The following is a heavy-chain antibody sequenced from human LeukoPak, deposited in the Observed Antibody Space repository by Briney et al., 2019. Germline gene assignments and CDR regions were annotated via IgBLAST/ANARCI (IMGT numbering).Heavy chain of an antibody. Sequence: SETLSLTCSVSGGSISLSYYYWSWIRQPPGKGLEWIGEINHSGSTNYNPSLKSRVTISVDTSKNQFSLKLSSVTAADTAVYYCARKYCSSTSCYIGRGFDYWGQGTLVTVSS. V-gene: IGHV4-34*01. CDR3: ARKYCSSTSCYIGRGFDY. CDR2: INHSGST. D-gene: IGHD2-2*02. CDR1: GGSISLSYYY. J-gene: IGHJ4*02.